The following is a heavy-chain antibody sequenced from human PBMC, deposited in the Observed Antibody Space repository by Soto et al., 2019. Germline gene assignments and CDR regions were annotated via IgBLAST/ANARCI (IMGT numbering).Heavy chain of an antibody. Sequence: SQTLSLTCAISGDSVSSNSAAWNWIRQSPSRGLEWLGRTYYRSKWYNDYAVSVKSRITINPDTSKNQFSLQLNSVTPEDTAVYYCARESGGNWNDEILNAFDIWGQGTTVTVSS. D-gene: IGHD1-1*01. V-gene: IGHV6-1*01. J-gene: IGHJ3*02. CDR1: GDSVSSNSAA. CDR2: TYYRSKWYN. CDR3: ARESGGNWNDEILNAFDI.